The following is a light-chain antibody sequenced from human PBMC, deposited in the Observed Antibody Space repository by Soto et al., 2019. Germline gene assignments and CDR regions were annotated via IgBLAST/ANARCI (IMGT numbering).Light chain of an antibody. CDR2: QVR. CDR1: SSDVGGYDF. J-gene: IGLJ1*01. CDR3: SSYTSSSTLLYL. Sequence: QSALTQPASVSGSPGQSITISCTGTSSDVGGYDFVSWYQQHPGKAPKLMIYQVRNRPSGVSDRFSGSKSGNTASLTISGLQAKDEADYYCSSYTSSSTLLYLFGTGTKLTVL. V-gene: IGLV2-14*01.